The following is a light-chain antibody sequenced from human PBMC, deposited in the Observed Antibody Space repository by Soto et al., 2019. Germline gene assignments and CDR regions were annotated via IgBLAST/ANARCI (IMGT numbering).Light chain of an antibody. J-gene: IGKJ4*01. CDR3: QQRSDLVT. Sequence: EIVLTQSPATLSLSPGERATLSCRASQSVSSYLAWYQQKPGQGPRLLTYDASNRATGIPGRFSGSGSGTDFTLTISSLEPEDSAVYYCQQRSDLVTFGGGTKVEIK. V-gene: IGKV3-11*01. CDR2: DAS. CDR1: QSVSSY.